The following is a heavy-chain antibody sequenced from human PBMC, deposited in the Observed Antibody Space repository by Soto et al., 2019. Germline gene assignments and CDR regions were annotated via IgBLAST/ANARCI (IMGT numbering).Heavy chain of an antibody. J-gene: IGHJ6*02. CDR1: GYTFTSYD. D-gene: IGHD1-20*01. V-gene: IGHV1-8*01. CDR2: MNPNSGNT. Sequence: ASVKVSCKASGYTFTSYDINWVRQATGQGLEWMGWMNPNSGNTGYAQKFQGRVTMTRNTSISTAYMELSSLRSEDTAVYYCARPRFGYNWNDYRIHYYYYVMAVWGQGSTVTVS. CDR3: ARPRFGYNWNDYRIHYYYYVMAV.